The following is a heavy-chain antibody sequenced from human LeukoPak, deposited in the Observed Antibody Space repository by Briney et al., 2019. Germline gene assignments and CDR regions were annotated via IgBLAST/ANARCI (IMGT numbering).Heavy chain of an antibody. CDR3: ASLSTYYDYVWGSYRYHYFFDY. Sequence: SETLSLTCTVSGGSISSYYWSWIRQPPGKELEWIGYIYYSGSTNYNPSLKSRVTISVDTSKNQFSLKLSSVTAADTAVYYCASLSTYYDYVWGSYRYHYFFDYWGQGTLVTVSS. D-gene: IGHD3-16*02. J-gene: IGHJ4*02. V-gene: IGHV4-59*01. CDR2: IYYSGST. CDR1: GGSISSYY.